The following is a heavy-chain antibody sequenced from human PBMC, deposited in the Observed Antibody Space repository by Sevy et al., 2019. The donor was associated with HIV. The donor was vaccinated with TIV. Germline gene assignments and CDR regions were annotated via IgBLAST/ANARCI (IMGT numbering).Heavy chain of an antibody. CDR1: DGSIRSSNW. CDR3: ARLTGGVDSGFQH. Sequence: SENLSLTCAVSDGSIRSSNWWSWVRQSPGKGLEWIGEIYHSGTTNRNPSLKSRVTISIDKSKNLFSLKLSSVTAADTAVYYCARLTGGVDSGFQHWGQGTLVTVSS. V-gene: IGHV4-4*02. CDR2: IYHSGTT. D-gene: IGHD3-16*01. J-gene: IGHJ1*01.